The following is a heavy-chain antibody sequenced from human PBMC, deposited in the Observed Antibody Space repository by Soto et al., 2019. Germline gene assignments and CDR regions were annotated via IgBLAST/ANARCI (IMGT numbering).Heavy chain of an antibody. V-gene: IGHV1-46*02. CDR2: INPSGEHT. J-gene: IGHJ4*02. Sequence: ASVKVFCKASGYSFKDHYMHWVRQAPGRGLEWVGIINPSGEHTNYAQQFRGRVAMTRDTSTSTAYMELRSLRSEDTAVYFCARISCKGGSCYFDFDHWGQGTLVTVSS. CDR3: ARISCKGGSCYFDFDH. CDR1: GYSFKDHY. D-gene: IGHD2-15*01.